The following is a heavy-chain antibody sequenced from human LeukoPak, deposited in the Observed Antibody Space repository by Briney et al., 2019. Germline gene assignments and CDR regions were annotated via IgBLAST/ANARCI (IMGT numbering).Heavy chain of an antibody. CDR1: GGSISSYY. D-gene: IGHD6-13*01. J-gene: IGHJ4*02. CDR3: ARCIAAAGRKDPWYFDY. Sequence: SETLSLTCTVSGGSISSYYWSWIRQPAGKGLEWIGRIYISGSTNYNPSLKSRVTISVDTSKNQFSLKLSSVTAADTAVYYCARCIAAAGRKDPWYFDYWGQGTLVTVSS. V-gene: IGHV4-4*07. CDR2: IYISGST.